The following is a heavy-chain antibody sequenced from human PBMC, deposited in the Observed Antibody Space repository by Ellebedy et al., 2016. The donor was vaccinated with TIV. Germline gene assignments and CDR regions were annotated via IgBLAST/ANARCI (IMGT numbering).Heavy chain of an antibody. CDR3: ARADYVSGWYRFDP. CDR2: ISSSSFT. Sequence: GGSLRLXCAASGFDFRNYYMSWIRQIPGKGPEWVSYISSSSFTKYSESVKGRFTISRDNAQNSVYLQMDSLRVDDTAVYYCARADYVSGWYRFDPWGQGTLVIVSS. V-gene: IGHV3-11*05. D-gene: IGHD6-19*01. J-gene: IGHJ5*02. CDR1: GFDFRNYY.